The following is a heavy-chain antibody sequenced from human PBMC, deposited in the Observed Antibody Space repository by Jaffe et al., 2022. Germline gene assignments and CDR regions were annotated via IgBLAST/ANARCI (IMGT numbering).Heavy chain of an antibody. J-gene: IGHJ3*02. CDR2: IYYSGST. CDR1: GGSISSYY. CDR3: ARVKTTSGTYYYDSSGYPGYAFDI. Sequence: QVQLQESGPGLVKPSETLSLTCTVSGGSISSYYWSWIRQPPGKGLEWIGYIYYSGSTNYNPSLKSRVTISVDTSKNQFSLKLSSVTAADTAVYYCARVKTTSGTYYYDSSGYPGYAFDIWGQGTMVTVSS. V-gene: IGHV4-59*01. D-gene: IGHD3-22*01.